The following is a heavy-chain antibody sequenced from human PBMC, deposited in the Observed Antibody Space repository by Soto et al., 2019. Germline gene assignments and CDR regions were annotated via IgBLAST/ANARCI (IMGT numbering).Heavy chain of an antibody. CDR2: IYYSGST. J-gene: IGHJ4*02. CDR1: GGSISSDSFY. CDR3: ARQVNGIYNDYGDTAHFDY. D-gene: IGHD4-17*01. Sequence: LQLKESGPGLVKPSETLYLICTVSGGSISSDSFYWGWIRQSPGKGLEWIGSIYYSGSTYYSPSLKSRVTISVDTSKNQFSLKLSSATAADTAVYYCARQVNGIYNDYGDTAHFDYWGQGTLVTVSS. V-gene: IGHV4-39*01.